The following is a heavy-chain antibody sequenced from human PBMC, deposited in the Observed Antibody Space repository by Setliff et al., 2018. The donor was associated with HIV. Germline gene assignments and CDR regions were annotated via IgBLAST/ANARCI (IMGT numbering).Heavy chain of an antibody. CDR1: GDSISHYY. CDR2: IFTSATTNF. Sequence: ASETLSLTCSVSGDSISHYYWSWIRQPPGKGLEWIGDIFTSATTNFNYNPSLKSRVTMSIDTSKNQFSLKLRSVTAADTAFYYCARARVYCPGDDCHAGNFDHWGQGTLVTVSS. D-gene: IGHD2-8*02. J-gene: IGHJ1*01. CDR3: ARARVYCPGDDCHAGNFDH. V-gene: IGHV4-4*08.